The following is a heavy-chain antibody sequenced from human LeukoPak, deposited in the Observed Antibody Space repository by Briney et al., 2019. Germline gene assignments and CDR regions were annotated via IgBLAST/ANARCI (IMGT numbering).Heavy chain of an antibody. CDR1: GFTFSSYS. J-gene: IGHJ6*02. CDR3: AKDLSRYYYYYGMDV. V-gene: IGHV3-48*01. D-gene: IGHD2/OR15-2a*01. Sequence: GGSLRLSCAASGFTFSSYSMNWVRQAPGKGLEWVSYISSSSSTIYYADSVKGRFTISRDNAKNSLYLQMNSLRAEDTAVYYCAKDLSRYYYYYGMDVWGQGTTVTVSS. CDR2: ISSSSSTI.